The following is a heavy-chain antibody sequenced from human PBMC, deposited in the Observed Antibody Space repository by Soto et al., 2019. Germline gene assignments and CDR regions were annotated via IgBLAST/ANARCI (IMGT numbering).Heavy chain of an antibody. D-gene: IGHD6-19*01. CDR1: GGSISGHY. CDR3: ARVGSSGWSPDY. J-gene: IGHJ4*02. CDR2: IFYSGST. V-gene: IGHV4-59*11. Sequence: LSLTCTISGGSISGHYWIWIRQPPGKGLEWIGYIFYSGSTNYNPSLKSRLTISVDTSTNQFSLKLSSVTAADTAVYYCARVGSSGWSPDYWGQGTLVTAPQ.